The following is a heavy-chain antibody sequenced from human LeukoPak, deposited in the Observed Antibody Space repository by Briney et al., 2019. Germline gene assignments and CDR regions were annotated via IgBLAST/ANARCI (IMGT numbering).Heavy chain of an antibody. CDR2: IHYSGRT. D-gene: IGHD3-22*01. J-gene: IGHJ4*02. CDR3: ARVPYYYDSSGYHYYFDY. CDR1: GGSISSGSYY. Sequence: SETLSLTCTVSGGSISSGSYYWGWVRQPPGKGLEWTGHIHYSGRTYYNPSLKSRVTISVDTSKNQFSLKLSSVTAADTAVYYCARVPYYYDSSGYHYYFDYWGQGTLVTVSS. V-gene: IGHV4-39*01.